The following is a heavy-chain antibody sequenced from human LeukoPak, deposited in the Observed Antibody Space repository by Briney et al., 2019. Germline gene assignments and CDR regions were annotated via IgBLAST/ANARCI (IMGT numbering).Heavy chain of an antibody. CDR3: AKDYGYSSSWYDY. CDR1: GFTFDDYG. CDR2: ISWNSASV. J-gene: IGHJ4*02. V-gene: IGHV3-9*01. D-gene: IGHD6-13*01. Sequence: GRSLRLSCEASGFTFDDYGMHWVRQAPGKGLEWVSTISWNSASVGYVDSVKGRFTVSRDNAKKTLYLQMNSLRPEDTALYYCAKDYGYSSSWYDYWGQGTLVTVSS.